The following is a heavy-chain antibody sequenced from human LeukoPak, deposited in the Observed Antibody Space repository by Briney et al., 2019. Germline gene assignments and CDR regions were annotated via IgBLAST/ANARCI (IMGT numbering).Heavy chain of an antibody. V-gene: IGHV4-4*07. CDR1: GGSISSYY. Sequence: SETLSLTCTVSGGSISSYYWSWIRQPAGKGLEWIGRIYNTGNANYNPSLKSRVTMSVDTSKNQFSLNLTSVTAADTAVYYCARGRAFDYWGQGTLVTISS. CDR2: IYNTGNA. CDR3: ARGRAFDY. J-gene: IGHJ4*02.